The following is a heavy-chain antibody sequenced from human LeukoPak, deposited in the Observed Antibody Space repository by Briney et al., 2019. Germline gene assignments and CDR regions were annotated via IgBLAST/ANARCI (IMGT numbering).Heavy chain of an antibody. CDR2: ISAYNGNT. CDR1: GYSLITYG. Sequence: ASVKLSFKAAGYSLITYGISWVRQAPGPGLEWMGWISAYNGNTNYAQKLQGRVTVTTDTFTNTAYMELRSLRSDDTAVYYCARERKSSYDTLTGYYKSDAFDIWGQGTMVTVSS. CDR3: ARERKSSYDTLTGYYKSDAFDI. D-gene: IGHD3-9*01. V-gene: IGHV1-18*01. J-gene: IGHJ3*02.